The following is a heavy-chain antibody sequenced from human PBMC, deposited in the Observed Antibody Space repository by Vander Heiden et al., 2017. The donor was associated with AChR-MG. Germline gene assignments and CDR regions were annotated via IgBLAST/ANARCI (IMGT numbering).Heavy chain of an antibody. Sequence: QVQLVQSGAEVKKPGASVKVSCQASGYTFTSYYMHWVRQAPGQGLEWMGIINPSGGSTSYAQKFQGRVTMTRDTSTSTVYMELSSLRSEDTAVYYCARDRGYSSSWHAPPGYYYMDVWGKGTTVTVSS. V-gene: IGHV1-46*01. D-gene: IGHD6-13*01. CDR1: GYTFTSYY. CDR3: ARDRGYSSSWHAPPGYYYMDV. J-gene: IGHJ6*03. CDR2: INPSGGST.